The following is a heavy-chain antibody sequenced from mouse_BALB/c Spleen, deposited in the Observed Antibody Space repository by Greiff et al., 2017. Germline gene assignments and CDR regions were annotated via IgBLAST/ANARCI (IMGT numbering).Heavy chain of an antibody. J-gene: IGHJ4*01. V-gene: IGHV1-5*01. CDR3: TRRYYYGSSLYYAMDY. CDR1: GYSFTSYW. D-gene: IGHD1-1*01. CDR2: IYPGNSDT. Sequence: EVKLQESGTVLARPGASVKMSCKASGYSFTSYWMHWVKQRPGQGLEWIGAIYPGNSDTSYNQKFKGKAKLTAVTSASTAYMELSSLTNEDSAVYYCTRRYYYGSSLYYAMDYWGQGTSVTVSS.